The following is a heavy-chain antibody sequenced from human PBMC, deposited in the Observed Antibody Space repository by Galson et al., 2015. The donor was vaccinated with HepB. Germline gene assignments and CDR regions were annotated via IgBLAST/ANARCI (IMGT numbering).Heavy chain of an antibody. CDR1: GFTFSDYY. J-gene: IGHJ4*02. CDR2: ISTTTSTI. Sequence: SLRLSCAASGFTFSDYYMSWIRQAPGKGLEWISCISTTTSTIYYADSVKGRFTISRDNAKSSLYLQMNSLRAEDTAVYYCARDRHDSSGYFLYWGQGTLVTVSS. CDR3: ARDRHDSSGYFLY. V-gene: IGHV3-11*01. D-gene: IGHD3-22*01.